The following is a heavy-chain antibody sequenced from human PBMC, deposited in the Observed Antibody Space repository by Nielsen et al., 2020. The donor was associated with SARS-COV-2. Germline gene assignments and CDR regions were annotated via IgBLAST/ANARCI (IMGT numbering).Heavy chain of an antibody. J-gene: IGHJ6*02. CDR3: ARGYCSSTSCYLYYYGMDV. Sequence: GESLKISCAASGFTFDDYGMSWVRQAPGKGLEWVSGINWNGGSTGYADSVKGRFTISRDNAKNSLYLQMNSLRAEDTALYHCARGYCSSTSCYLYYYGMDVWGQGTTVTVSS. CDR1: GFTFDDYG. D-gene: IGHD2-2*01. CDR2: INWNGGST. V-gene: IGHV3-20*01.